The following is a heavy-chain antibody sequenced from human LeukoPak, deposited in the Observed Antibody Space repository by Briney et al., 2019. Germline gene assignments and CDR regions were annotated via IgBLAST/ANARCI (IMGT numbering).Heavy chain of an antibody. CDR1: GGSISSGGHS. J-gene: IGHJ3*02. D-gene: IGHD6-19*01. CDR3: ARRRQFAFDI. CDR2: IYYSGTT. V-gene: IGHV4-31*03. Sequence: SETLSLTCTVSGGSISSGGHSWSWIRQLPGKGLEWIGHIYYSGTTDYNPSLKSRVTMSVDTSKNAFSLKLSSVTAADTAVYYCARRRQFAFDIWGQGTMVTVSS.